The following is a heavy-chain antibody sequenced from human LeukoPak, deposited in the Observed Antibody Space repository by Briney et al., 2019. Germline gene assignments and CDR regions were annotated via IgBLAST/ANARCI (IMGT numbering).Heavy chain of an antibody. CDR3: ARSGEKLWNHRASGSYDY. V-gene: IGHV3-48*01. D-gene: IGHD1-26*01. CDR2: ISSSSSTI. Sequence: QPGGSLRLSCAASGFTFSSYSMNWVRQAPGKGLEWVSYISSSSSTIYYADSVKGRFTISRDNAKNSLYLQMNSLRAEDTALYHCARSGEKLWNHRASGSYDYWGQGTLVTVSS. J-gene: IGHJ4*02. CDR1: GFTFSSYS.